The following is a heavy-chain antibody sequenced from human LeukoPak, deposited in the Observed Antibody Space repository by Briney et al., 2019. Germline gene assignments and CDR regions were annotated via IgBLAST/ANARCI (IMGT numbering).Heavy chain of an antibody. CDR1: GGSISSGSYY. CDR2: IYTSGST. CDR3: ARSLLYYYDSSGYYYQSLYYFDY. J-gene: IGHJ4*02. V-gene: IGHV4-61*02. D-gene: IGHD3-22*01. Sequence: SETLSLTCTVSGGSISSGSYYWSWIRQPAGKGLEWIGRIYTSGSTNYNPSLKSRVTISVDTSKNQFSLKLSSVTAADTAVYYCARSLLYYYDSSGYYYQSLYYFDYWGQGTLVTVSS.